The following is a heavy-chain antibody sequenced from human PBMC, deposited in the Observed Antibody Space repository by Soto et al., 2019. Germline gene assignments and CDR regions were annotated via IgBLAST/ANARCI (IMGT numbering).Heavy chain of an antibody. V-gene: IGHV3-23*01. D-gene: IGHD1-20*01. CDR1: GFTFSIYN. J-gene: IGHJ4*02. CDR3: ARRITSSFDY. CDR2: ITGSGDYT. Sequence: EVQLLESGGGLVQPGGSLRLSCVASGFTFSIYNMNWVRQAPVKGLEWVSVITGSGDYTNYADSVKGRFTISRDNSKNTRYLQMNSLRAEDTAVYFCARRITSSFDYWGQGTLVTVSS.